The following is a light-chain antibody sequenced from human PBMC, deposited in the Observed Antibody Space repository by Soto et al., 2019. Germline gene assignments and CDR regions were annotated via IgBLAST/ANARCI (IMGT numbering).Light chain of an antibody. V-gene: IGKV3-20*01. Sequence: EIVLTQSPGTLSLSPGDTATLSCRASQSVSSNNLAWYHQKPGQTPRLLIYGASSRATGIPDRFSGSGSGTDFTLTMSRLEPEDFAVYYCQQYDNSITFGQGTRLEIE. CDR3: QQYDNSIT. CDR2: GAS. J-gene: IGKJ5*01. CDR1: QSVSSNN.